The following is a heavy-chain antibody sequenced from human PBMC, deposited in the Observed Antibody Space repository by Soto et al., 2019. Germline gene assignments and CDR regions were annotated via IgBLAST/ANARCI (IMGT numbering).Heavy chain of an antibody. CDR2: ISAYNGNT. J-gene: IGHJ4*02. V-gene: IGHV1-18*04. D-gene: IGHD3-22*01. CDR1: GYTFTSYG. CDR3: ARVHYYDSSGPTSGY. Sequence: ASVKVSCKASGYTFTSYGISWVRQAPGQGLEWMGWISAYNGNTNYAQKLQGRVTMTTDTSTSTAYMELRSLRSDDTAVYYCARVHYYDSSGPTSGYWGQGTLVTVSS.